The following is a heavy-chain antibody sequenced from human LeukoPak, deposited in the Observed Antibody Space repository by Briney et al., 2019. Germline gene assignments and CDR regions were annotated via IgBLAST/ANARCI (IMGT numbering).Heavy chain of an antibody. D-gene: IGHD4-17*01. CDR2: IIPIFGTA. CDR1: GGTFSSYA. CDR3: ARASGYGDYGHAFDI. Sequence: ASVKVSCKASGGTFSSYAISWVRQAPGQGLEWMGRIIPIFGTANYAQKFQGRVTITTDESTSTAYMELSSLRSEDTAVYYCARASGYGDYGHAFDIWGQGTMVTVSS. V-gene: IGHV1-69*05. J-gene: IGHJ3*02.